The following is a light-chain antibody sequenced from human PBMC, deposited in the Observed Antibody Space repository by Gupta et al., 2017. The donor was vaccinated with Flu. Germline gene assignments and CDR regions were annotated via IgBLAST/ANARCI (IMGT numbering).Light chain of an antibody. Sequence: QSVLTQPPSVSGAPGPTVTISCTGSSSNIGAGYDVHWYQQLPGTAPKLLIYGNSNRPSGVPDRFSGSKSGTSASLAITGLQAEDEADYYCQSYDSSRSGWVFGGGTKLTVL. CDR2: GNS. CDR1: SSNIGAGYD. J-gene: IGLJ3*02. V-gene: IGLV1-40*01. CDR3: QSYDSSRSGWV.